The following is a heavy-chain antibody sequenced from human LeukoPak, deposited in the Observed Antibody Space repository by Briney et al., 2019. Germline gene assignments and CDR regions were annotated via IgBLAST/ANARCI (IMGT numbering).Heavy chain of an antibody. CDR3: ARDAVDTANAV. J-gene: IGHJ6*02. Sequence: GGSLRLSCAASGFTFSSYGMHWVRQAPGKGLEWVAVISYDGSNKYYADSVKGRFTISRDNSKNTLYLQMNSLRAEDTAVYYCARDAVDTANAVWGQGTTVAVSS. D-gene: IGHD5-18*01. V-gene: IGHV3-30*03. CDR2: ISYDGSNK. CDR1: GFTFSSYG.